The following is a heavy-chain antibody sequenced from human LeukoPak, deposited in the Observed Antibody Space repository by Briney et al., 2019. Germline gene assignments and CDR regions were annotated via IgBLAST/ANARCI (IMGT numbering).Heavy chain of an antibody. CDR2: IYTSGST. Sequence: SETLSLTCTVSGGSISSYYWSWIRQPAGKGLEWIGRIYTSGSTNYNPSLKSRITMSVDTSKNQFSLKLRSVTAADRAVCYGARDGGDWQYYYYMDVWGKGTTVTVSS. CDR3: ARDGGDWQYYYYMDV. CDR1: GGSISSYY. V-gene: IGHV4-4*07. D-gene: IGHD2-21*01. J-gene: IGHJ6*03.